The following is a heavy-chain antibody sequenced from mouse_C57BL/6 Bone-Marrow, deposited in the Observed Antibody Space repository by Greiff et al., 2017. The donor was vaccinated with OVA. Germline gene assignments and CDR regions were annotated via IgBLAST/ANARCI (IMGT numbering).Heavy chain of an antibody. CDR2: IDPSDSYT. J-gene: IGHJ1*03. Sequence: QVQLQQPGAELVKPGASVKLSCKASGYTFTSYWMQWVKQRPGQGLEWIGEIDPSDSYTNYNQKFKGKATLPVDTSSSTAYMQLSSLTSEDSAVYYCAELGRYWYFDVWGTGTTVTVSS. CDR1: GYTFTSYW. V-gene: IGHV1-50*01. CDR3: AELGRYWYFDV. D-gene: IGHD4-1*01.